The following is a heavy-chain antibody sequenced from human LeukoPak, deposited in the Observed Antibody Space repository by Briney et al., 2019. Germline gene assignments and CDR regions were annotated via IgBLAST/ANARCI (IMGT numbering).Heavy chain of an antibody. Sequence: PSETLSLTCTVSGGSISSYYWIWIRQPPGKGLEWIGYIYYSGSTNYNPSLKSRVTISVDTSKNQFSLKLSSVTAADTAVYYCARGSGYSYGYDAFDIWGQGTMVTVSS. CDR2: IYYSGST. V-gene: IGHV4-59*01. D-gene: IGHD5-18*01. J-gene: IGHJ3*02. CDR3: ARGSGYSYGYDAFDI. CDR1: GGSISSYY.